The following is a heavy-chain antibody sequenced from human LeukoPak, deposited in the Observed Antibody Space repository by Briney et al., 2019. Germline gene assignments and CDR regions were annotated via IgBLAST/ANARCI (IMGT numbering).Heavy chain of an antibody. J-gene: IGHJ5*02. D-gene: IGHD3-22*01. Sequence: PEGSLRLSCAASGFTFSSYSMNWVRQAPGKGLEWVSSISSSSSYIYYADSVKGRFTISRDNAKNSLYLQMNSLRAEDTAVYYCARAVSSGSNWFDPWGQGTLVTVSS. CDR3: ARAVSSGSNWFDP. CDR1: GFTFSSYS. CDR2: ISSSSSYI. V-gene: IGHV3-21*01.